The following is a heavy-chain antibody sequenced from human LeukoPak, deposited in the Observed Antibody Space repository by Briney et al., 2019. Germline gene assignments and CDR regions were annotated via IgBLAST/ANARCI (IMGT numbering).Heavy chain of an antibody. J-gene: IGHJ4*02. D-gene: IGHD3-3*01. CDR2: IYHSGST. Sequence: SETLSLTCTVSGGSISSGGYYWSWIRQPPGKGLEWIGYIYHSGSTYYNPSLKSRVTISVDRSKNQFSLKLSSVTAVDTAVYYCARQVYDFWSGAPPYYFDYWGQGTLVTVSS. CDR1: GGSISSGGYY. V-gene: IGHV4-30-2*01. CDR3: ARQVYDFWSGAPPYYFDY.